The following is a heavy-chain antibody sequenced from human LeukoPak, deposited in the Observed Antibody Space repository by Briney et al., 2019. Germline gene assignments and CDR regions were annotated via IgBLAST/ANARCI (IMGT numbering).Heavy chain of an antibody. CDR3: ARDLYCSGDSCYSGLKY. CDR1: GFTLSNYW. D-gene: IGHD2-15*01. V-gene: IGHV3-74*01. CDR2: INSDGSST. J-gene: IGHJ4*02. Sequence: GGSLRLSCAASGFTLSNYWMQWVRQAPGKGLVWVSRINSDGSSTSYADSVKGRFTISRDNSKNTLYLQMNSLRAEDTAVYYCARDLYCSGDSCYSGLKYWGQGTLVTVSS.